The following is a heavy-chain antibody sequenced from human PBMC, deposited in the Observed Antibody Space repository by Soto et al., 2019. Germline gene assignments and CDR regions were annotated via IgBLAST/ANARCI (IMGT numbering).Heavy chain of an antibody. CDR1: GYSFTSYW. Sequence: PGESLKISCKGSGYSFTSYWIGWVRQMPGKGLEWMGIIYPGDSDTRYSPSFQGQVTISADKSISTAYLQWSSLKASDTAMYYCARQPPLHDYGDYVVGYYFDYWGQGTLVTVSS. V-gene: IGHV5-51*01. J-gene: IGHJ4*02. CDR2: IYPGDSDT. CDR3: ARQPPLHDYGDYVVGYYFDY. D-gene: IGHD4-17*01.